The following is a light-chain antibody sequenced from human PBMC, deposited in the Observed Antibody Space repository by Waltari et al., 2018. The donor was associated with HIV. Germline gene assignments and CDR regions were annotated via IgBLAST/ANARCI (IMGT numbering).Light chain of an antibody. Sequence: QSLLTQPPSVSAAPGQHVDISCSGSSSDIGANLVSWYQPPPGGAPKLPIYDDHKRPSGVPDRFSASRSGTAATLDIAGIQTGDEGHYFCATWDNSLSIGLFGGGTKVTVL. V-gene: IGLV1-51*01. J-gene: IGLJ3*02. CDR2: DDH. CDR1: SSDIGANL. CDR3: ATWDNSLSIGL.